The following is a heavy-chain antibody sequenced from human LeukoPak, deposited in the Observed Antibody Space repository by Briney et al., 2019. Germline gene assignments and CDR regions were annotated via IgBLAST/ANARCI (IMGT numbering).Heavy chain of an antibody. V-gene: IGHV4-34*01. Sequence: SETLSLTCAVYGGSFSGYYWSWIRQPPGKGLEWIGEINHSGSTNYNPSLKSRVTISVDTSKNQFSLKLSSVTAADTAVYYCARHRRAVTGTKIDYWGQGTQVIVSS. D-gene: IGHD1-14*01. CDR1: GGSFSGYY. J-gene: IGHJ4*02. CDR2: INHSGST. CDR3: ARHRRAVTGTKIDY.